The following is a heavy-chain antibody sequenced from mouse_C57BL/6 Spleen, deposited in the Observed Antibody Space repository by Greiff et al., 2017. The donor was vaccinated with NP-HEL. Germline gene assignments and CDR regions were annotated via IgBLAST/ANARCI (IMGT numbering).Heavy chain of an antibody. CDR3: ARSDGKDWYFEV. CDR2: IDPSDSYT. CDR1: GYTFTSYW. J-gene: IGHJ1*03. D-gene: IGHD2-1*01. V-gene: IGHV1-50*01. Sequence: QVQLQQPGAELVKPGASVKLSCKASGYTFTSYWMQWVKQRPGQGLEWIGEIDPSDSYTNYNQKFKGKATLTVDTSSSTAYMQLSSLTSEDSAVYYCARSDGKDWYFEVWGTGTTVTVSS.